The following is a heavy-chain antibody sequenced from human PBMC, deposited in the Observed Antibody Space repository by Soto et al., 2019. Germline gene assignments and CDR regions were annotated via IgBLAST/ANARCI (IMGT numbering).Heavy chain of an antibody. Sequence: GGSLRLSCAASGFTFSSYSMNWVRQAPGKGLEWVSYISSSSSTIYYADSVKGRFTISRDNAKNSLYLQMNSLRDEDTAVYYCARILYYDFWSGYSRKVGPFDPWGQGTLVTVSS. CDR2: ISSSSSTI. V-gene: IGHV3-48*02. J-gene: IGHJ5*02. CDR3: ARILYYDFWSGYSRKVGPFDP. D-gene: IGHD3-3*01. CDR1: GFTFSSYS.